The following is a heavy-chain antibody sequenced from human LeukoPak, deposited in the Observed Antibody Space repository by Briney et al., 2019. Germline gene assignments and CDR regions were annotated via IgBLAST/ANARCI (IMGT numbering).Heavy chain of an antibody. J-gene: IGHJ6*03. D-gene: IGHD1-1*01. V-gene: IGHV4-59*01. CDR3: ARDRVRPINDYYYYYMDV. CDR1: GGSISSYY. CDR2: IYYSGST. Sequence: SETLSLTCTVSGGSISSYYWSWIRQPPGKGLEWIGYIYYSGSTNYNPSLKSRVTISVDTSKNQFSLKLSSVTAADTAVYYCARDRVRPINDYYYYYMDVWGKGTTVTVSS.